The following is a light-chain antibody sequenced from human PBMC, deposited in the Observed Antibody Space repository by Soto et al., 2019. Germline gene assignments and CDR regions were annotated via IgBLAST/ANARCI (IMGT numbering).Light chain of an antibody. CDR2: GNN. CDR1: GSSIGTNT. J-gene: IGLJ2*01. Sequence: QPVVTQPPSASGTPGQRVTISCSGSGSSIGTNTVNWYRQLPGTAPKLLIYGNNQRPSGVPDRFSGSKSGTSASLAISGLQSEDEAEYYCAAWDGSLNNVLFGGGTKVTVL. CDR3: AAWDGSLNNVL. V-gene: IGLV1-44*01.